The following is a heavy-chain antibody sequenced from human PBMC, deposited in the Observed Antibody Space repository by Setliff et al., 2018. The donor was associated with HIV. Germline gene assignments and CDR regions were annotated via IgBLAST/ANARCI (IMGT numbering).Heavy chain of an antibody. D-gene: IGHD2-15*01. J-gene: IGHJ3*02. CDR3: AIRREVVAAATTRRGLDI. Sequence: GASVKVSCKASGYAFSTYDVNWVRQTTGRGLVWMGWMNPNSGNTGYAQQFQGRITMTRNSSISTAYMDLSSLRSEDTAVYYCAIRREVVAAATTRRGLDIWGQGTMVTVSS. CDR2: MNPNSGNT. CDR1: GYAFSTYD. V-gene: IGHV1-8*02.